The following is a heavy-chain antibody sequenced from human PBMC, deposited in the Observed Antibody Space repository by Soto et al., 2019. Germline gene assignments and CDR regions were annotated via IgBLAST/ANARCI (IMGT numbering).Heavy chain of an antibody. V-gene: IGHV2-5*02. CDR1: GFSLSTFAVG. D-gene: IGHD6-19*01. J-gene: IGHJ4*02. Sequence: QITLKESGPPLVKPTQTLTLTCTFSGFSLSTFAVGVNWIRQPPGKPLEWLALIYWDDTKHYSSSLKNRLTITKDTSKNQVVLTMTNMDPVDTATYYCAHGSGWLSDQWGQGTLVTVSS. CDR2: IYWDDTK. CDR3: AHGSGWLSDQ.